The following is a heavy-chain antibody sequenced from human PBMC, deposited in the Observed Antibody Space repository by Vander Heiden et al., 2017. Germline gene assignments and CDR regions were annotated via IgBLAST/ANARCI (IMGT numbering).Heavy chain of an antibody. CDR3: AREGRDGACSSTSCAGDY. J-gene: IGHJ4*02. V-gene: IGHV1-2*02. D-gene: IGHD2-2*01. CDR1: GYTFPGYY. Sequence: QVQLVQSGAEVKKPGASVKVSCKASGYTFPGYYMHWVRQAPGQGLEWMGWINPNSGGTNYAKKFQGRVTMTRDTSISTAYMELSRLRSDDTAVYYCAREGRDGACSSTSCAGDYWGQGTLVTVSS. CDR2: INPNSGGT.